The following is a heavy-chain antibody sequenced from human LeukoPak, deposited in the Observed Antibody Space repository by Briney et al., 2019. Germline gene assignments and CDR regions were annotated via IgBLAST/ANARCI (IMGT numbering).Heavy chain of an antibody. V-gene: IGHV3-23*01. CDR2: ISGSGGST. CDR3: AKEASGSYPGMVGYYFDY. D-gene: IGHD1-26*01. J-gene: IGHJ4*02. CDR1: GFTFSSYA. Sequence: GGSLRLSCAASGFTFSSYAMSWVRQAPGKGREWVSAISGSGGSTYYADSVKGRFTISRDNSKNTLYLQMNSLRAEDTAVYYCAKEASGSYPGMVGYYFDYWGQGTLVTVSS.